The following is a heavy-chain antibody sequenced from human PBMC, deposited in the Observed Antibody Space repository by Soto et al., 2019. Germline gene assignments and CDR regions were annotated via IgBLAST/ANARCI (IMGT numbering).Heavy chain of an antibody. CDR1: GFTFGDYA. CDR3: TTGPPIVATILDY. D-gene: IGHD5-12*01. CDR2: IRSKAYGGTT. V-gene: IGHV3-49*04. J-gene: IGHJ4*02. Sequence: GGSLRLSCTASGFTFGDYAMSWVRQAPGKGLEWVGFIRSKAYGGTTEYAASVKGRFTISRDDSKSIAYLQMNSLKTEDTAVYYCTTGPPIVATILDYWGQGTLVTFSS.